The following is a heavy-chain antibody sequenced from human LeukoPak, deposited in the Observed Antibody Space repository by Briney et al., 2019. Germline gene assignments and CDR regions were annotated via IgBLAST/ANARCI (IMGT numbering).Heavy chain of an antibody. D-gene: IGHD3-3*01. CDR1: GFTFSSYS. CDR3: ARDGVTYYDFWSGYPYYYYYYTDV. CDR2: ISSSSSYI. J-gene: IGHJ6*03. V-gene: IGHV3-21*01. Sequence: GGSLRLSCAASGFTFSSYSMNWVRQAPGKGLEWVSSISSSSSYIYYADSVKGRFTISRDNAKNSLYLQMNSLRAEDTAVYYCARDGVTYYDFWSGYPYYYYYYTDVWGKGTTVTVSS.